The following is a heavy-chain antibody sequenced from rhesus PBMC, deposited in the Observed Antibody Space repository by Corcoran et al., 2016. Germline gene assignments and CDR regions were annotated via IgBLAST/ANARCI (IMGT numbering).Heavy chain of an antibody. CDR2: IYGSGSST. J-gene: IGHJ4*01. Sequence: QLQLQESGLGLVKPSETLSVTCAVSGGSISSSYWSWIRQAPGKGLEWIGYIYGSGSSTNYNPALKGRVTLSVDTSKDQLSLKLSSVTAADTAVYYCASESTNYAHFDYWGQGVLVTVSS. V-gene: IGHV4-169*02. CDR3: ASESTNYAHFDY. CDR1: GGSISSSY. D-gene: IGHD2-39*01.